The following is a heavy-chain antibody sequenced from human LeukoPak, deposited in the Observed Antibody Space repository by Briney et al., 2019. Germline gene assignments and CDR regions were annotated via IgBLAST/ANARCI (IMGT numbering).Heavy chain of an antibody. Sequence: KPSETLSLTCTVSGGSISSGSYYWSWIRQPAGKGLEWIGRIYTSGSTNYNPSLKSRVTISVDTSKNQFSLKLSSVTAADTAVYYCARDNVVVPGAWEVRHDYWGQGTLVTVSS. J-gene: IGHJ4*02. CDR2: IYTSGST. V-gene: IGHV4-61*02. D-gene: IGHD2-2*01. CDR1: GGSISSGSYY. CDR3: ARDNVVVPGAWEVRHDY.